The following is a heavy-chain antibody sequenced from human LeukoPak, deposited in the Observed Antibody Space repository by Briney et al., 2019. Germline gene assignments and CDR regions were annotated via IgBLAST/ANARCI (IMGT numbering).Heavy chain of an antibody. D-gene: IGHD2-2*01. Sequence: GASVKVSCKASGYTFTSYGISWVRQAPGQGLEWMGWISAYNGNTSYAQKLQGRVTMTTDTSTSTAYMELRSLRSDDTAVYYCARDCSSTSCYVRAYYYYGMDVWGQGTTVTVSS. V-gene: IGHV1-18*01. CDR1: GYTFTSYG. CDR2: ISAYNGNT. J-gene: IGHJ6*02. CDR3: ARDCSSTSCYVRAYYYYGMDV.